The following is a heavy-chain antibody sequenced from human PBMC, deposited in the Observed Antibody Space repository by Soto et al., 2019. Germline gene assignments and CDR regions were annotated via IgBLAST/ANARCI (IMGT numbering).Heavy chain of an antibody. CDR1: GGTFSSYA. CDR3: ARDGIVPAAIGQVGY. D-gene: IGHD2-2*02. CDR2: IIPIFGTA. J-gene: IGHJ4*02. Sequence: GASVKVSCKASGGTFSSYAISWVRQAPGQGLEWMGGIIPIFGTANYAQKFQGRVTITADESTSTAYMELSSLRSEDTAVYYCARDGIVPAAIGQVGYWGQGTLVTVYS. V-gene: IGHV1-69*13.